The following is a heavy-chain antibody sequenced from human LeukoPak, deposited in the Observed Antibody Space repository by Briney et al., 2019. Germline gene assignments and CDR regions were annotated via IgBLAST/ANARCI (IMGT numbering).Heavy chain of an antibody. Sequence: SETLSLTCTVSGGSISRYFWNWIRQPPGKGLEWIGYIYYSGSTNYNPSLRSRVTISVDTSKNEFSLKLTSVTAADTAVYYCARGGVSGTTLDYWGQGTPVTVSS. CDR1: GGSISRYF. D-gene: IGHD1-1*01. J-gene: IGHJ4*02. CDR2: IYYSGST. V-gene: IGHV4-59*01. CDR3: ARGGVSGTTLDY.